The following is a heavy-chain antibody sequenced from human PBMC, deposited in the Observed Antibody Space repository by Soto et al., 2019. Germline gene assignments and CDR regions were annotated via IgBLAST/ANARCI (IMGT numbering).Heavy chain of an antibody. CDR1: GYTFTNFG. CDR3: ERGGTPIDY. Sequence: QVQLVQSGAEVKKPGASVKVSCKTSGYTFTNFGISWVRQAPGQGLEWMGWINTYNGNTNYAQKFQGSVTMTTDTCTSAAYMELRGLRNDDTAVYYCERGGTPIDYWGKGPLVTVS. J-gene: IGHJ4*02. V-gene: IGHV1-18*01. CDR2: INTYNGNT. D-gene: IGHD3-16*01.